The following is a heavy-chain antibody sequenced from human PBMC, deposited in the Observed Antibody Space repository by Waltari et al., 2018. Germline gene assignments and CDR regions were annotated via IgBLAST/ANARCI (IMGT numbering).Heavy chain of an antibody. CDR3: AKTQSGSSSGWDFDY. V-gene: IGHV5-51*03. CDR2: IYPGDSDT. D-gene: IGHD6-19*01. J-gene: IGHJ4*02. CDR1: GYSYTSYW. Sequence: EVQLVQSGAEVKKRGESLKLSFRGSGYSYTSYWTGGVRQMPGKGREWMGIIYPGDSDTRYSPSFQGQVTISADKSISTAYLQWSSLKASDTAMYYCAKTQSGSSSGWDFDYWGQGTLVTVSS.